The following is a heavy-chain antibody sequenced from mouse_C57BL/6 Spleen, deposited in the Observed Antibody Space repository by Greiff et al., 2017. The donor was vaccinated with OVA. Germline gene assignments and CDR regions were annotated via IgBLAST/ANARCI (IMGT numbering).Heavy chain of an antibody. V-gene: IGHV1-64*01. CDR1: GYTFTSYW. CDR3: APITTVVAPMAY. D-gene: IGHD1-1*01. CDR2: IHPNSGST. J-gene: IGHJ3*01. Sequence: QVQLQQPGAELVKPGASVKLSCKASGYTFTSYWMHWVKQRPGQGLEWIGMIHPNSGSTNYNEKFKSKATLNVDKTSSTAYMQLSSLTSEDSAFYYCAPITTVVAPMAYWGQGTLVTVSA.